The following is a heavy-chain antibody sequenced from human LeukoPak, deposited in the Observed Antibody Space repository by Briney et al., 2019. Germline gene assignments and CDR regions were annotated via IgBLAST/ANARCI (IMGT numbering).Heavy chain of an antibody. D-gene: IGHD3-22*01. Sequence: GGSLRLSCAASGFTFSSYGMHWVRQAPGKGLEWVAFIRYDGSNKYYADSVKGRFTISRDDPKNTLYLQMNSLRAEDTAVYYCAKGPTYYYDERLDWGQGTLVTVSS. CDR1: GFTFSSYG. J-gene: IGHJ4*02. V-gene: IGHV3-30*02. CDR3: AKGPTYYYDERLD. CDR2: IRYDGSNK.